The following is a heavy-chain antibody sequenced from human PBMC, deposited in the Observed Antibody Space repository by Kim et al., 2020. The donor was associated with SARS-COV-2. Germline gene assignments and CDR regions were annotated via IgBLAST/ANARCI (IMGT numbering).Heavy chain of an antibody. D-gene: IGHD6-13*01. V-gene: IGHV3-73*01. J-gene: IGHJ3*02. CDR3: TRVPPHSSSWWDAFDI. Sequence: WVKGRFTISRADSKNTAYLQMNSLRTEDTAIYYCTRVPPHSSSWWDAFDIWGQGTMVTVSS.